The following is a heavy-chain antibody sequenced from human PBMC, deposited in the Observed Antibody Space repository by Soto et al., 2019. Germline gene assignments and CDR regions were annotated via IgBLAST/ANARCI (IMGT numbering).Heavy chain of an antibody. V-gene: IGHV3-30-3*01. D-gene: IGHD6-6*01. J-gene: IGHJ4*02. Sequence: QVQLVESGGGVVQPGRSLRLSCAASGFTFSSYAMHWVRQAPGKGLEWVAVISYDGSNKYYADSVKGRFTISRDNSKNTLYLQMNSLRAADTAVYYCARGGKYSSSPPFEGSDYWGQGTLVTVSS. CDR2: ISYDGSNK. CDR1: GFTFSSYA. CDR3: ARGGKYSSSPPFEGSDY.